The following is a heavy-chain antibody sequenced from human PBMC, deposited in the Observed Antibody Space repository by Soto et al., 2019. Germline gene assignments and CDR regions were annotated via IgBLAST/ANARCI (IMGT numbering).Heavy chain of an antibody. J-gene: IGHJ4*02. D-gene: IGHD3-22*01. CDR3: ARQIYDSDTGPNFQYYFDS. V-gene: IGHV5-10-1*01. CDR1: GYSVARYW. CDR2: IDPSDSQT. Sequence: SLKLSDTGSGYSVARYWSTWVHQKPGKGLEWMGRIDPSDSQTYYSPSFRGHVTISVTKSITTVFLQWSSLRASDTAMYYCARQIYDSDTGPNFQYYFDSWGQGTPVTVSS.